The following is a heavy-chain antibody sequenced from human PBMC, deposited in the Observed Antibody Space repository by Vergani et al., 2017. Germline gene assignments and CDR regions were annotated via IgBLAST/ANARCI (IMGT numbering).Heavy chain of an antibody. CDR1: GFTFSRYD. CDR2: ISSNWGST. Sequence: EVQLVESGGGLVQPGGSLRLSCSASGFTFSRYDMHWVRQAPGKGLEYVSAISSNWGSTDYADSVEGRLTISRDNAKNTLYLQVSSLRAEDTAVYYCVKEVLRGSYCFDYWGQGTLVTVAS. J-gene: IGHJ4*02. CDR3: VKEVLRGSYCFDY. D-gene: IGHD1-26*01. V-gene: IGHV3-64D*06.